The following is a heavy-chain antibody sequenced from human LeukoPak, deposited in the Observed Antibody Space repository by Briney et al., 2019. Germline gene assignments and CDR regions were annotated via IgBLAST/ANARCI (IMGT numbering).Heavy chain of an antibody. Sequence: ASVKVSCKSSGYTFTSYGISWVRQAPGQGLEWMGWISAYNGNTKYTQKLQGRVTMTTDTSTSTAYMELRSLRSDDTAVYYCARDAIVRNDFWSGYYLDRGKPGGLNWFDPWGQGTLVTVSS. D-gene: IGHD3-3*01. CDR2: ISAYNGNT. CDR1: GYTFTSYG. J-gene: IGHJ5*02. CDR3: ARDAIVRNDFWSGYYLDRGKPGGLNWFDP. V-gene: IGHV1-18*01.